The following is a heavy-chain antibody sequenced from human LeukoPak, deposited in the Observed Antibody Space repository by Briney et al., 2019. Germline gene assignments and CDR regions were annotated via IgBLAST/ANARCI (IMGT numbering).Heavy chain of an antibody. D-gene: IGHD3-3*01. Sequence: SETLSLTCTVSGGSISSYYWSWIRQPPGKGLEWLGYIYYSGSTNYNPSLKSRVTISVDTSKNQFSLKLSSVTAADTAVYYCARGYYDFWSGYYIYYGMDVWGQGTTVTVSS. V-gene: IGHV4-59*01. J-gene: IGHJ6*02. CDR1: GGSISSYY. CDR2: IYYSGST. CDR3: ARGYYDFWSGYYIYYGMDV.